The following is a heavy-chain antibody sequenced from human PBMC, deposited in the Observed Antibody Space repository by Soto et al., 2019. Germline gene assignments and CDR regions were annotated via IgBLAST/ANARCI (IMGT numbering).Heavy chain of an antibody. D-gene: IGHD5-18*01. CDR1: GFTFTTYA. Sequence: EVPLLESGGGLVQPGGSLRLSCAASGFTFTTYAMSWVRQAPGKGLEWVSAISGSGGSTYYTDSVKGRFTISRDNSKNTLYLQMNSLRAEDTAVYYCAKGGTAMARGWGQGTLVTVSS. CDR3: AKGGTAMARG. CDR2: ISGSGGST. V-gene: IGHV3-23*01. J-gene: IGHJ4*02.